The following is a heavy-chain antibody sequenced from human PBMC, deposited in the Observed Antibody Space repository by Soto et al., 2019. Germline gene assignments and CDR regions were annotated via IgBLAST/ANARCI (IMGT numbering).Heavy chain of an antibody. CDR1: GGSFSGYY. V-gene: IGHV4-34*01. CDR2: INDSGGT. CDR3: AKGECSSNYGFTRWALDI. D-gene: IGHD2-2*01. Sequence: QVQLQQWGAGLLKPSETLSLTCAVYGGSFSGYYCTWIRQTPGKGLEWIGEINDSGGTNYKPSLNSGVTIAADTSKKQCSLNVTSVTAADTAVYYGAKGECSSNYGFTRWALDIWGQGTVVTVSS. J-gene: IGHJ3*02.